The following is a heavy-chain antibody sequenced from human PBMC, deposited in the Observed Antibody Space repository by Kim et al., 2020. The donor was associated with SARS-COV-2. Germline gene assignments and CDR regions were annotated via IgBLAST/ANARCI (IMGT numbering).Heavy chain of an antibody. CDR2: ISYDGSNK. CDR1: GFTFSSYA. J-gene: IGHJ6*02. D-gene: IGHD6-13*01. V-gene: IGHV3-30*04. CDR3: ARDFLSSSSWYVRLGGSYYYYGMDV. Sequence: GGSLRLSCAASGFTFSSYAMHWVRQAPGKGLEWVAVISYDGSNKYYADSVKGRFTISRDNSKNTLYLQMNSLRAEDTAVYYCARDFLSSSSWYVRLGGSYYYYGMDVWGQGTTVTVSS.